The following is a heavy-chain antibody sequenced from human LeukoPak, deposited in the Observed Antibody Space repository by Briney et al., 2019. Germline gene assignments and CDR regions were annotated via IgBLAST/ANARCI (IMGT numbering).Heavy chain of an antibody. CDR1: GYISGSTW. Sequence: PGESLRLSCAASGYISGSTWMSWVRKVPCKGLEWFSGISASGGSTSYADSVRGRFTISRDNSKNTLYVQMNSLRDEDTAVYYCAKDQRWESPYYLDSWGQGTLVTVSS. CDR3: AKDQRWESPYYLDS. CDR2: ISASGGST. J-gene: IGHJ4*02. D-gene: IGHD1-26*01. V-gene: IGHV3-23*01.